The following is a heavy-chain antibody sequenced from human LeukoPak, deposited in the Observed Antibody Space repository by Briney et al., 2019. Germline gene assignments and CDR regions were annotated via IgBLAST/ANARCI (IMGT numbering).Heavy chain of an antibody. D-gene: IGHD3-22*01. J-gene: IGHJ4*02. Sequence: GGSLRLSCAASGVTFSRYAMSWVRDAPGKGLGWGSGISGTGGRTYYADSVKGRFTISRDNSRNTLYLQMNSLRAEDTAVYYCAKDLRYDSSGYFDYWGQGTRVTVSS. CDR2: ISGTGGRT. V-gene: IGHV3-23*01. CDR3: AKDLRYDSSGYFDY. CDR1: GVTFSRYA.